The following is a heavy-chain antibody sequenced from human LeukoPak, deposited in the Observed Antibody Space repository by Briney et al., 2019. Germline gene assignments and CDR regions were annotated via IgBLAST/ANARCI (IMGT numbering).Heavy chain of an antibody. J-gene: IGHJ4*02. V-gene: IGHV3-53*05. Sequence: GGSLRLSCAASGFNVSSNYMSWVRQAPGKGLEWVSVIYSGGSTYYADSVKGRFIISRDNSKNTLYLQMNSLRAEDTAVYYCAKDRRYSSSSPDYWGQGTLVTVSS. D-gene: IGHD6-13*01. CDR1: GFNVSSNY. CDR3: AKDRRYSSSSPDY. CDR2: IYSGGST.